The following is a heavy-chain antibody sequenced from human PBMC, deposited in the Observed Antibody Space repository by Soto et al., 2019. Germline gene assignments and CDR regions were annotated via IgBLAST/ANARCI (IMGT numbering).Heavy chain of an antibody. Sequence: QVQLQESGPGLVKPSETLSLTCTVSGGSISSYYWSWIRQPPGKGLEWIGYIYYSGNSGSTNYNPSLKXRXTXXVDTSKNHFSLKLTSVTAADTAMYYCAKGRNWFDPWGQGTLVTVSS. V-gene: IGHV4-59*01. CDR3: AKGRNWFDP. J-gene: IGHJ5*02. CDR1: GGSISSYY. CDR2: IYYSGNSGST.